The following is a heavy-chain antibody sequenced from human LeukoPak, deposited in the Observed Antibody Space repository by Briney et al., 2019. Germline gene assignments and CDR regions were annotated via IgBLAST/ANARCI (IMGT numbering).Heavy chain of an antibody. CDR3: AKKFGDGIVAAGLRFDP. V-gene: IGHV3-23*01. CDR1: GFTFSSYA. Sequence: GGSLRLSCSASGFTFSSYAMSWVRQAPGKGLEWVSAIRASGGTAYYADSVKGRFTISRDNSKNTLYLQMNSLRAEDTAVYYCAKKFGDGIVAAGLRFDPWGQGTLVTVSS. CDR2: IRASGGTA. D-gene: IGHD6-13*01. J-gene: IGHJ5*02.